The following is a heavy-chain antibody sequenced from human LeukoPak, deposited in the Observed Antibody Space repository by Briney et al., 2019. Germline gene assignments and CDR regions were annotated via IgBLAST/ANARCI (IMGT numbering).Heavy chain of an antibody. CDR2: IYYTGST. V-gene: IGHV4-59*01. CDR1: GGSTSSYY. Sequence: SETLSLTCTVSGGSTSSYYWSWIRQPPGKGLEWIGYIYYTGSTNYNPSLKSRVTISVDTSKNQFSLKLSSVTAADTAVYYCAALWFGDPETPHDYWGQGTLVTVSS. D-gene: IGHD3-10*01. J-gene: IGHJ4*02. CDR3: AALWFGDPETPHDY.